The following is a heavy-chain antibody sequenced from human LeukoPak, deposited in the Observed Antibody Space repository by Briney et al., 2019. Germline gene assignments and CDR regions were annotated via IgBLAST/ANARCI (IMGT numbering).Heavy chain of an antibody. Sequence: SETLSLTCTVSGGSISSSSYYWGWIRQPPGKGLEWIGSIYYSGSTNHNPSLKSRVTISVDTSKNQFSLKLSSVTAADTAVYYCARVRGMIQLWIFDYWGQGTLVTVSS. J-gene: IGHJ4*02. CDR2: IYYSGST. CDR1: GGSISSSSYY. D-gene: IGHD5-18*01. CDR3: ARVRGMIQLWIFDY. V-gene: IGHV4-39*07.